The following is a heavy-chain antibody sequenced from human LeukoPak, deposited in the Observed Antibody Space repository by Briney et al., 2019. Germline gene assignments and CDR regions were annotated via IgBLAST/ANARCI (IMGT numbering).Heavy chain of an antibody. CDR2: IHNSGST. CDR1: GGSISSYY. D-gene: IGHD6-13*01. Sequence: SETLSLTCTVSGGSISSYYWSWIRQSPEKGLEWIGYIHNSGSTNYNPSLKSRVTISVDTSKNQFSLRLSSVTAADTAVYYCAKGSSSGTGDYWGQGTLVTVSS. CDR3: AKGSSSGTGDY. J-gene: IGHJ4*02. V-gene: IGHV4-59*01.